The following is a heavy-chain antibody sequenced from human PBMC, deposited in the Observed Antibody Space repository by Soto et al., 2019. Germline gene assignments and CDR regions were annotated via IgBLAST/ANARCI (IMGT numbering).Heavy chain of an antibody. CDR3: AGGVSNDCSRGVRFSFYTPHRDS. CDR1: GYSFTDYH. CDR2: INPKSGGT. V-gene: IGHV1-2*04. D-gene: IGHD3-16*01. J-gene: IGHJ6*02. Sequence: ASVKVSCKASGYSFTDYHIHWVRQAPGQGLEWLGRINPKSGGTSTAQKFQGWVTMTTDTSISTASMELTRLTSDDTAIYYCAGGVSNDCSRGVRFSFYTPHRDSGGQGTRATV.